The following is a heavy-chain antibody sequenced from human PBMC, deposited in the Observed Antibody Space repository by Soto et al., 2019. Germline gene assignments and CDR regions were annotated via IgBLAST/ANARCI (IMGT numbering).Heavy chain of an antibody. D-gene: IGHD3-22*01. CDR2: IIPIFGTA. Sequence: SVKVSCKASGCTFSSYAISWVRQAPGQGLEWMGGIIPIFGTANYAQKFQGRVTITADKSTSTACMELSSLRSEDTAVYYCARDPPLSTTMMVQRYYFDYWGQGTMVTVYS. CDR1: GCTFSSYA. V-gene: IGHV1-69*06. CDR3: ARDPPLSTTMMVQRYYFDY. J-gene: IGHJ4*02.